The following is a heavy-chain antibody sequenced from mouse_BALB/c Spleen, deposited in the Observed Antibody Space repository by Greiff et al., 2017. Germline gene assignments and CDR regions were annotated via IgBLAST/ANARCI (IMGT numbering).Heavy chain of an antibody. CDR1: GYTFTSYW. Sequence: QVQLQQPGAELVKPGASVKMSCKASGYTFTSYWMHWVKQRPGQGLEWIGTIDPSDSYTSYNQKFKGKATLTVDTSSSTAYMQLSSLTSEDSAVYYCTREGMITTKGAYYFDYWGQGTTLTVSS. D-gene: IGHD2-4*01. V-gene: IGHV1S127*01. J-gene: IGHJ2*01. CDR3: TREGMITTKGAYYFDY. CDR2: IDPSDSYT.